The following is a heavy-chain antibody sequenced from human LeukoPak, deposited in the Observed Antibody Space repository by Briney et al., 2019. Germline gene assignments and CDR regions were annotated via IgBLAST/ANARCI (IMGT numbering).Heavy chain of an antibody. Sequence: PGGSLRLSCAASGFTFSSYDMHWVRQATGKGLEWVSAIGTAGDTYYPGSVKGRFTISRENAKNSLYLQTNSPRAGDTAVYYCARWRATIVGGVFDYWGQGTLLTVSS. V-gene: IGHV3-13*01. D-gene: IGHD5-12*01. CDR2: IGTAGDT. CDR1: GFTFSSYD. J-gene: IGHJ4*02. CDR3: ARWRATIVGGVFDY.